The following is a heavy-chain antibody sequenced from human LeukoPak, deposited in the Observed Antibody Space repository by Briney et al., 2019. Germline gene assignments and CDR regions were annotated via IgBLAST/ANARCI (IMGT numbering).Heavy chain of an antibody. V-gene: IGHV4-4*07. Sequence: PSETLSLTCTVSGGSISSYYWSWIRQPAGKGLEWIGRIYTSGSTNYNPSLKSRVTMSVDTSKNQFSLKLSSVTAADTAVYYCARPTPGSLSGSYYNVAFDIWGQGTMVTVSS. CDR2: IYTSGST. D-gene: IGHD3-10*01. CDR3: ARPTPGSLSGSYYNVAFDI. J-gene: IGHJ3*02. CDR1: GGSISSYY.